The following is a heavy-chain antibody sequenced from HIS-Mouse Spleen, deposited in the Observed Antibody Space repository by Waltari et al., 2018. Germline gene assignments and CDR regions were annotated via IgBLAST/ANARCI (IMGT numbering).Heavy chain of an antibody. Sequence: QVQLQESGPGLVKPSETLSLTCTVSGGSISSYYWSWIRQPPGKGLEWIGYIKYSGGTDYNPDLTSRVTISVDTSKNQFSLELSSVTAADTAVYYCARGGDTAMVTSPFDYWGQGTLVTVSS. D-gene: IGHD5-18*01. J-gene: IGHJ4*02. CDR2: IKYSGGT. CDR3: ARGGDTAMVTSPFDY. CDR1: GGSISSYY. V-gene: IGHV4-59*01.